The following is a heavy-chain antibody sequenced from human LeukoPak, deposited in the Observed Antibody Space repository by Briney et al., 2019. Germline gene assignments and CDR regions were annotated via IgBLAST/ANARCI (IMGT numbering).Heavy chain of an antibody. V-gene: IGHV1-69*01. J-gene: IGHJ5*02. CDR2: IVPIFGTA. D-gene: IGHD2-21*02. CDR1: GGTFSSYA. Sequence: SVKVSCKASGGTFSSYAISWVRQAPGQGLEWMGGIVPIFGTANYAQKFQGRVTITADESTSTAYMELSSLRSEDTTVYYCARVPLAYCGGDCWFDPWGQGTLVTVSS. CDR3: ARVPLAYCGGDCWFDP.